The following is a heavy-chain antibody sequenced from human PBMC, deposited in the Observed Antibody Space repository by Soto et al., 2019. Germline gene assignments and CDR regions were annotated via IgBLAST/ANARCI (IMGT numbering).Heavy chain of an antibody. D-gene: IGHD3-22*01. V-gene: IGHV3-7*01. Sequence: GWSLRLSCAASVFTLISYWMSWVRQAPGKGLEWVANIKQDGSEKFYVDSVKGRFTISGDNAKNSLYLQMNSLRAEDTAVYYCAREGEYSESSGYYDYWGQGTLVTVSS. CDR1: VFTLISYW. J-gene: IGHJ4*02. CDR3: AREGEYSESSGYYDY. CDR2: IKQDGSEK.